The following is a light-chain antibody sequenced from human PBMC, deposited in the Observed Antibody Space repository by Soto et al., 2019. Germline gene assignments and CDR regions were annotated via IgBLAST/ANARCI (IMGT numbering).Light chain of an antibody. CDR2: WAS. V-gene: IGKV4-1*01. CDR3: QQYYNTPQT. Sequence: DIVMTQSPNSLAVSLGERATINCKSSQSVLYSPNNKNYLAWYQQKPGKPPKLLIYWASTRESGVPDRFSGSGSGTDFTLTISSLQAEDVGVYYCQQYYNTPQTFGQGTKVEIK. CDR1: QSVLYSPNNKNY. J-gene: IGKJ1*01.